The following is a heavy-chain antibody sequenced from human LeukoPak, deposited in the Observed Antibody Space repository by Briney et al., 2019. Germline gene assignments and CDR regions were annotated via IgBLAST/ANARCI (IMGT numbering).Heavy chain of an antibody. Sequence: GASVKVSCKASGGTFSSYAISWVRQAPGQGLEWMGRIIPILGIANYAQKFQGRVTITADKSTSTAYMELSSLRSEDTAVYYCASSYDFWRHAFDIWGQGTMVTVSS. CDR2: IIPILGIA. J-gene: IGHJ3*02. D-gene: IGHD3-3*01. CDR1: GGTFSSYA. V-gene: IGHV1-69*04. CDR3: ASSYDFWRHAFDI.